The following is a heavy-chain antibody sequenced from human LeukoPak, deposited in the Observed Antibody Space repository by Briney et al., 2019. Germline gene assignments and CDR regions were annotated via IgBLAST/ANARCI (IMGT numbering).Heavy chain of an antibody. Sequence: GGSLRLSCVVCGFTFSSYGMNWVRQAPGKGLEWVSYINRGSSTIYYADSVKGRFIISRDNAKNSLYLQVKSLRDEDTAVYYCARECLMVGVYDAFDIWGQGTMVTVSS. D-gene: IGHD1-26*01. CDR3: ARECLMVGVYDAFDI. CDR1: GFTFSSYG. J-gene: IGHJ3*02. V-gene: IGHV3-48*02. CDR2: INRGSSTI.